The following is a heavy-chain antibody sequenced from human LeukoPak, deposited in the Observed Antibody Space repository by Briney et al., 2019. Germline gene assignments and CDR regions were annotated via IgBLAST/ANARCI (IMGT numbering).Heavy chain of an antibody. D-gene: IGHD3-10*01. V-gene: IGHV1-2*02. Sequence: ASVKVSCKASGYTFTGYYMHWVRQAPGQGLEWMGWINPNSGGTNYAQKFQGRVTMTRDTSISTAYMELSRLRSDDTAVYYCARGITMEGGNAFDIWGQGTMVTVSS. J-gene: IGHJ3*02. CDR3: ARGITMEGGNAFDI. CDR2: INPNSGGT. CDR1: GYTFTGYY.